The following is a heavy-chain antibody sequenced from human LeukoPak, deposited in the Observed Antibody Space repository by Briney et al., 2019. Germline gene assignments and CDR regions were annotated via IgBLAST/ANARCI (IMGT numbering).Heavy chain of an antibody. Sequence: GASVKVSCKASGYTFNTYGISWVRQAPGQGLEWMGWISPYNGNTNYAQRLQDRVTMTRDTSISTAYMELSRLRSDDTAVYYCARDVGATSFDYWGQGTLVTVSS. D-gene: IGHD1-26*01. CDR3: ARDVGATSFDY. V-gene: IGHV1-18*01. CDR1: GYTFNTYG. J-gene: IGHJ4*02. CDR2: ISPYNGNT.